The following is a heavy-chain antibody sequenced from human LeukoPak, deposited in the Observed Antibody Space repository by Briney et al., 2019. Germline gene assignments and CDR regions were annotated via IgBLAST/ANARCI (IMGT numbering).Heavy chain of an antibody. CDR2: IYYSGST. CDR1: GGSISSYY. V-gene: IGHV4-59*01. J-gene: IGHJ5*02. CDR3: ARSRGLYNWFDP. D-gene: IGHD4/OR15-4a*01. Sequence: SETLSLTCTVSGGSISSYYWSWIRQPPGKGLEWFGYIYYSGSTNYNPSLKSRVTISVDTSKNQFSLKLSSVTAADTAVYYCARSRGLYNWFDPWGQGTLVTVSS.